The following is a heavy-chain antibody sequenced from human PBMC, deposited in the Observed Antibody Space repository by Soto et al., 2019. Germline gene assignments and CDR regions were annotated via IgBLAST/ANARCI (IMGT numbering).Heavy chain of an antibody. CDR3: ARAPDYGPQLDY. CDR1: GYTFSNYY. J-gene: IGHJ4*02. V-gene: IGHV3-7*03. Sequence: QPGGSLRLSCRASGYTFSNYYIIWVRQAPGKGLEWVANIRQDGGEKYYVDSVKGRFTISRDNTQNSIDLQMNSLRAEDTAVYYCARAPDYGPQLDYWGQGILVTVSS. CDR2: IRQDGGEK. D-gene: IGHD4-17*01.